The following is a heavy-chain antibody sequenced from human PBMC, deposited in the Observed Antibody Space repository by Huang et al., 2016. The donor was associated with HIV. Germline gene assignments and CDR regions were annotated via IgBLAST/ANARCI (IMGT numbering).Heavy chain of an antibody. V-gene: IGHV1-69*12. CDR2: ILPACGGT. CDR1: GGTFSRYT. D-gene: IGHD3-10*01. CDR3: ARYGDGSVFYYFDF. Sequence: QVQLVQSGAEVKKPGSSVRVSCKVSGGTFSRYTIGWVRQAPGEGLEWRGGILPACGGTNYAEKFEDRVTITADESTNTAYMELTRLRSDDTALYYCARYGDGSVFYYFDFWGQGTLVTVSS. J-gene: IGHJ4*02.